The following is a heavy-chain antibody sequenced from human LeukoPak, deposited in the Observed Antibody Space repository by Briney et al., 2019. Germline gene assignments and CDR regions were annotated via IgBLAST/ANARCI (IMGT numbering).Heavy chain of an antibody. D-gene: IGHD3-3*01. CDR2: TSSSSSYI. V-gene: IGHV3-21*01. CDR1: GFTFSSYS. CDR3: ARGRVLRFLEWSNTGVAFDI. J-gene: IGHJ3*02. Sequence: GGSLRLSCAASGFTFSSYSMNWVRQAPGKGLEWVSSTSSSSSYIYYADSVKGRFTISRDNAKNSLYLRMNSLRAEDTAVYYCARGRVLRFLEWSNTGVAFDIWGQGTMVTVSS.